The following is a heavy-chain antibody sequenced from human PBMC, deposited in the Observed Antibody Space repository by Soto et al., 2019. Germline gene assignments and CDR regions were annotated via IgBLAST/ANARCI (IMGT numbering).Heavy chain of an antibody. J-gene: IGHJ5*02. CDR1: GGSFSGYY. CDR3: ARGFFTSPKHRMRWFDP. V-gene: IGHV4-34*01. Sequence: SETLSLTCAVYGGSFSGYYWSWIRQPPGKGLEWIGEINHSGSTNYNPSLKSRVTISVDTSKNQFSLKLSSVTAADTAVYYCARGFFTSPKHRMRWFDPWGQGTLVTVSS. CDR2: INHSGST.